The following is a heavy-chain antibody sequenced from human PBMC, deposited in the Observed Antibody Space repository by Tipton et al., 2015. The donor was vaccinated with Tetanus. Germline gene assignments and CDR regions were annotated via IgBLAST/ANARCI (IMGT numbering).Heavy chain of an antibody. CDR2: VDRSGTT. CDR1: GVSISGYY. J-gene: IGHJ5*02. D-gene: IGHD2-2*01. V-gene: IGHV4-4*07. Sequence: GLVKPSETLSLTCTVSGVSISGYYWSWIRQPAGEGLEWIGRVDRSGTTTYNPSLKGRVTMSLDTSKNQFSLKLTSVTAADTAMYYCARGSDIVVVPGVTRADWFDPWGQGTLVTVSS. CDR3: ARGSDIVVVPGVTRADWFDP.